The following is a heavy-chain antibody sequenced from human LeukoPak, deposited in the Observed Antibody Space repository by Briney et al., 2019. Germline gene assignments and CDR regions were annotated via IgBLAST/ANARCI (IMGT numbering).Heavy chain of an antibody. CDR3: ARGLGGIDAFDI. CDR1: GGSISSGDYY. CDR2: IYYSGST. Sequence: SETLSLTCTVSGGSISSGDYYWSWIRQPPGKGLEWVGYIYYSGSTYYNPSLKSRVTISVDTSKNQFSLKLNSVTAADTAVYYCARGLGGIDAFDIWGQGTMVTVSS. D-gene: IGHD2-15*01. J-gene: IGHJ3*02. V-gene: IGHV4-30-4*08.